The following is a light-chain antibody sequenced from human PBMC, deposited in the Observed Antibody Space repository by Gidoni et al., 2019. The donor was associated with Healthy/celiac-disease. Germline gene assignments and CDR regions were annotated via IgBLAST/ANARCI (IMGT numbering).Light chain of an antibody. J-gene: IGKJ4*01. Sequence: ELVLTQSPATLSLSPGERATLSCRASQSVSSYLAWYQQKPGQAPRHLIYDASNRATGIPARFSGSGSGTDFTLTISSLEPEDFAVYYCQQRSNWPPPLTFGGGTKVEIK. V-gene: IGKV3-11*01. CDR1: QSVSSY. CDR3: QQRSNWPPPLT. CDR2: DAS.